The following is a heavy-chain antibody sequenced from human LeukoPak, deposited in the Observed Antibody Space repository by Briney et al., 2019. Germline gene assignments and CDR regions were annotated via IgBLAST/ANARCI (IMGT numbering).Heavy chain of an antibody. Sequence: GGSLRLSCAASGFTFSSYAMSWVRQAPGKVLEWVSAISGSGGSTYYADSVKGRVTISRDNSKNTLYLQMNSLRAEDTAVYYRAKTRIPKTGDYYYYMDVWGKGTTVTVSS. CDR1: GFTFSSYA. CDR3: AKTRIPKTGDYYYYMDV. CDR2: ISGSGGST. V-gene: IGHV3-23*01. D-gene: IGHD1-26*01. J-gene: IGHJ6*03.